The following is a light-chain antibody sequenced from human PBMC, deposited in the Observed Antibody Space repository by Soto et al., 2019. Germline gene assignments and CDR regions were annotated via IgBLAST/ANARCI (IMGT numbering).Light chain of an antibody. V-gene: IGKV1-39*01. J-gene: IGKJ1*01. CDR3: QQSYSSPPT. CDR1: QYISTF. Sequence: DIQMTQSPSSLSASVGDRVTITCRASQYISTFLNWYQQKPGKAPKLLIFASTSLESGVPSRFSGSGSGTDFTLTISRLQLEDFATYYCQQSYSSPPTFGQGTKVEIK. CDR2: AST.